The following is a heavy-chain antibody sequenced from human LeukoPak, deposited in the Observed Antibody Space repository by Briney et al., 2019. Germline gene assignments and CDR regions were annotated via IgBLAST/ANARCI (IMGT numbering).Heavy chain of an antibody. Sequence: GGSLRLSCAASGFTFSDYYVSWIRQAPGKGLEWVSYISSSGSTIYYADSVKGRFTISRDNAKYSLYLQMNSLRAEDTAVYYCASTDYYYYYMDVWGKGTTVTISS. V-gene: IGHV3-11*01. CDR1: GFTFSDYY. J-gene: IGHJ6*03. D-gene: IGHD4-17*01. CDR2: ISSSGSTI. CDR3: ASTDYYYYYMDV.